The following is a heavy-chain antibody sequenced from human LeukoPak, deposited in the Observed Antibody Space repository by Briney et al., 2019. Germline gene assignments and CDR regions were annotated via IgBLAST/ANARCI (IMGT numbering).Heavy chain of an antibody. V-gene: IGHV1-18*01. CDR2: ISAYNGNT. D-gene: IGHD3-10*01. Sequence: ASVKVSCKASGYTFTSYGISWVRQAPGQGLEWMGWISAYNGNTNYAQKLQGRVTMTTDTSTSTAYMELRSLRSDDTAVHYCARDNTPYYYGSGSYHNWFDPWGQGALVTVSS. CDR1: GYTFTSYG. J-gene: IGHJ5*02. CDR3: ARDNTPYYYGSGSYHNWFDP.